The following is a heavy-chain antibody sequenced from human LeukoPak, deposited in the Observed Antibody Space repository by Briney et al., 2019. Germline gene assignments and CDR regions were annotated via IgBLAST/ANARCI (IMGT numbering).Heavy chain of an antibody. CDR1: GYTLTELS. D-gene: IGHD3-22*01. CDR3: ATGHGYDSSGSLDY. Sequence: ASVKVSCKVSGYTLTELSMHWVRQAPGKGLEWMGGLDPEDGETIYAQKFQGRVTMTEDTSTDTAYMELSSLRSEDTAVYYCATGHGYDSSGSLDYWGQGTLVTVSS. J-gene: IGHJ4*02. V-gene: IGHV1-24*01. CDR2: LDPEDGET.